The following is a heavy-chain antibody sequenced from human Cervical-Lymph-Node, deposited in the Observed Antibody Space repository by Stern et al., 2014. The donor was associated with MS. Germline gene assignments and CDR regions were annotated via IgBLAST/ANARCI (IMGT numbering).Heavy chain of an antibody. V-gene: IGHV3-21*06. J-gene: IGHJ6*02. CDR2: ISSVGS. D-gene: IGHD1-26*01. CDR1: GFPFSSHS. CDR3: AREPQGGAWYYGMDV. Sequence: EVQLVESGGGLVKPGGALQLSCAASGFPFSSHSMNWVRQAPGKVLEWVSSISSVGSFDAESVQGRFTISRDNAKDSLFLQMNSLRVDDTAVYYCAREPQGGAWYYGMDVWGQGTTVTVSS.